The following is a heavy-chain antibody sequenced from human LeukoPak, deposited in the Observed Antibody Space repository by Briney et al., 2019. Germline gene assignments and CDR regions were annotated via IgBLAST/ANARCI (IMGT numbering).Heavy chain of an antibody. CDR2: ITSSSSYI. J-gene: IGHJ1*01. Sequence: PGGSLRLSCGGSGFIFSSYAMSWVRQAPGKGLEWVSSITSSSSYIYYADSVKGRFTISRDNAKNSLYLQMNSLRAEDTAVYYCARAKGSGAGTAEYFQYWGQGTLVTVSS. CDR3: ARAKGSGAGTAEYFQY. D-gene: IGHD6-13*01. V-gene: IGHV3-21*01. CDR1: GFIFSSYA.